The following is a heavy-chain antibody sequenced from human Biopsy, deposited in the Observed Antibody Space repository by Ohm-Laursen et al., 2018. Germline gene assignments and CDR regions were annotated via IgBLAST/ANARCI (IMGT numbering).Heavy chain of an antibody. CDR2: IDWDDAK. D-gene: IGHD2-21*01. V-gene: IGHV2-70*04. CDR1: GFLLSTNGMR. CDR3: ARIPIPIFSAALVYRHRRHLQGLDV. J-gene: IGHJ6*02. Sequence: TQTLTLTCTFSGFLLSTNGMRVSWIRQSPGKALEWLARIDWDDAKFYSASLKSRLTISKGTSGNHVVLTLSDVDPVDTGTYYCARIPIPIFSAALVYRHRRHLQGLDVWGQGTTVIVSS.